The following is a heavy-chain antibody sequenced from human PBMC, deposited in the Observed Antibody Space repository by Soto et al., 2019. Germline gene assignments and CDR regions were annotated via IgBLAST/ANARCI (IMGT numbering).Heavy chain of an antibody. CDR3: ARVRRIGMSGSPGDS. Sequence: SETLSLTCDVSGYAISSGFYWAWIRQPPGKRLEWIGNIYFTGTTSYNPSLKTRVTMSVDTSKNQFSMRLSSVTAADTAVFYCARVRRIGMSGSPGDSWGQGTQVTVSS. CDR1: GYAISSGFY. V-gene: IGHV4-38-2*01. CDR2: IYFTGTT. J-gene: IGHJ4*02. D-gene: IGHD3-10*01.